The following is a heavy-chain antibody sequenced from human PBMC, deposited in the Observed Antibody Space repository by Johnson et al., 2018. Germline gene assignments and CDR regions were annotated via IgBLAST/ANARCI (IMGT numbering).Heavy chain of an antibody. J-gene: IGHJ1*01. Sequence: QVQLVESGGGVVQPGRSLRLSCAASGFTFSTYGMHWVRQAPGKGLEWVAVMSYDGSEKYYADSVKGRFTISRDNSKNTLYLQLNSRRAEDTAVYYCAKGGMVVTNIQYLQHWGQGTLVTVSS. CDR3: AKGGMVVTNIQYLQH. CDR2: MSYDGSEK. D-gene: IGHD2-21*02. CDR1: GFTFSTYG. V-gene: IGHV3-30*18.